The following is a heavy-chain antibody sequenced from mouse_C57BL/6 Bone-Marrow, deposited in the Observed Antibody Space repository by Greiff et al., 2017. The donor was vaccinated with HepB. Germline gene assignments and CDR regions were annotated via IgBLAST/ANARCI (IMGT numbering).Heavy chain of an antibody. J-gene: IGHJ1*03. V-gene: IGHV7-1*01. Sequence: VQLVESGGGLVQSGRSLRLSCATSGFTFSDFYMEWVRRAPGKGLEWIAASRNKANDYTTEYSASVKGRFIVSRDTSQSILYLQMNALRAEDTAIYYCARDASSTRYFDVWGTGTTVTVSS. CDR2: SRNKANDYTT. CDR1: GFTFSDFY. CDR3: ARDASSTRYFDV. D-gene: IGHD1-1*01.